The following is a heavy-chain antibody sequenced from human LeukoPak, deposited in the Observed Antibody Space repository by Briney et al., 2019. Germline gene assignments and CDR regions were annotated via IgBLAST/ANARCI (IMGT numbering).Heavy chain of an antibody. CDR2: INHSGST. CDR3: ARGVSSSSSYYYYYMDV. Sequence: PSETLSLTCAVYGGSFSGYYWSWIRQPPGKGLEWIGEINHSGSTNYNPSLKSRVTISVDTSKNQFSLKLSSVTAADTAVYYCARGVSSSSSYYYYYMDVWGKGTTVTVSS. CDR1: GGSFSGYY. V-gene: IGHV4-34*01. D-gene: IGHD6-6*01. J-gene: IGHJ6*03.